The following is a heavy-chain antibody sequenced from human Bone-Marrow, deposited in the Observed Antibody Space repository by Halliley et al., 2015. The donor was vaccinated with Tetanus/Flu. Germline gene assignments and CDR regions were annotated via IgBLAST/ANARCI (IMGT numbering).Heavy chain of an antibody. CDR2: IKEDRSEI. V-gene: IGHV3-7*03. Sequence: PEWGADIKEDRSEIHYVDSVKGRFTISRDDAKNSLSLQMNNLRVEDTALYYCGGGSGWIHKYWGQGTRVTVSS. J-gene: IGHJ4*02. CDR3: GGGSGWIHKY. D-gene: IGHD6-19*01.